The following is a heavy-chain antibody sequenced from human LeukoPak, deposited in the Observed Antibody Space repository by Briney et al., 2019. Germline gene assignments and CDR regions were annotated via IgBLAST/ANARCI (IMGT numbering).Heavy chain of an antibody. D-gene: IGHD6-13*01. CDR2: FYPEGGET. V-gene: IGHV1-24*01. Sequence: GASVKDSCKVSGYNLTELSMHWVRQAPGKGLEWIGGFYPEGGETIYVQKFQGRVTMTEDTSTDTAYMELSSLRSEDTAVYYCATWYRSYCYYYYGMDVWGQGTTVAISS. J-gene: IGHJ6*02. CDR1: GYNLTELS. CDR3: ATWYRSYCYYYYGMDV.